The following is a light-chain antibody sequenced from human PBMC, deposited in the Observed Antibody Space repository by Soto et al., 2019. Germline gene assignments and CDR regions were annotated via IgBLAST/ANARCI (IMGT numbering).Light chain of an antibody. CDR2: GAS. CDR1: QTVTRSY. V-gene: IGKV3-20*01. CDR3: QQYGNSPCT. J-gene: IGKJ5*01. Sequence: EIVLTQSPGTLSLSPGERATLSCRASQTVTRSYLAWYQQKPGQAPRLLVYGASSRATGIPDRFSGSGSGTNFTLTISRLEPEDFAVYYCQQYGNSPCTFGQGTRLEIK.